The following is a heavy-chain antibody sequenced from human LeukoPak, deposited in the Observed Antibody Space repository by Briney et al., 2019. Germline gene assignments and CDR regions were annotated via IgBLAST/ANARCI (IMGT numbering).Heavy chain of an antibody. Sequence: PGGSLRLSCAASRFTFSSYWMSWVRQAPGRGLEWVANIKEDGSEKFYVDSVKGRFTISRDNAKNSVYLQMNSLRAEDTAVYYCARTIRYCSSISCLQFDPWGQGTLVTVSS. V-gene: IGHV3-7*03. CDR2: IKEDGSEK. CDR1: RFTFSSYW. D-gene: IGHD2-2*01. J-gene: IGHJ5*02. CDR3: ARTIRYCSSISCLQFDP.